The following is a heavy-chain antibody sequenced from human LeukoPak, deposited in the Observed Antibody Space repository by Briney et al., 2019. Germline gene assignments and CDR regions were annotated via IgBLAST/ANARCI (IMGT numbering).Heavy chain of an antibody. CDR3: AKAELGVDTFFDY. D-gene: IGHD3-3*01. J-gene: IGHJ4*02. CDR1: GFTFSSYS. Sequence: GGSLRLSCAASGFTFSSYSMSWVRQAPGKGLEWVSAISGSGGSTYYADSVKGRFTISRDNSKNTLYLQMNSLRAEDTAFYYCAKAELGVDTFFDYWGQGTLVTVSS. CDR2: ISGSGGST. V-gene: IGHV3-23*01.